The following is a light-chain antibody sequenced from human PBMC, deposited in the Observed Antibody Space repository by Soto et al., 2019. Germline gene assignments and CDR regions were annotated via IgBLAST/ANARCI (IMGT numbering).Light chain of an antibody. CDR3: QQYNTWLWT. CDR1: QSISSN. J-gene: IGKJ1*01. CDR2: GAS. Sequence: EILMTQSPATLSMSPGERATLSCRASQSISSNLAWYHHKPGQAPRLLIYGASNSATGIPARFSGSGSGTEFTLTISSLQSEDFALYYCQQYNTWLWTFGQGTKVEI. V-gene: IGKV3D-15*01.